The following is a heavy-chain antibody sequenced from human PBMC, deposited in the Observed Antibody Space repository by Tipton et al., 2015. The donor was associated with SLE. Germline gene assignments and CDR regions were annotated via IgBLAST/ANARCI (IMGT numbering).Heavy chain of an antibody. V-gene: IGHV5-10-1*01. CDR1: GYNFNSYW. Sequence: QLVQSGAEVKKPGESLRISCQASGYNFNSYWINWVRQTPGKGLEWTGRIEPSDSYIHYSPSFEGHITISVDKSISTAYLQWSSLKASDTAMYYCARHYSGSYNWFDPWGQGTLVTVSS. CDR3: ARHYSGSYNWFDP. CDR2: IEPSDSYI. D-gene: IGHD1-26*01. J-gene: IGHJ5*02.